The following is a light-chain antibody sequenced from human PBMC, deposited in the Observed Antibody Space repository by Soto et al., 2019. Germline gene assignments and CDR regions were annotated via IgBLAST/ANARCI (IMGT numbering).Light chain of an antibody. J-gene: IGKJ1*01. Sequence: EIVLTQSPATLSLSPGDRASLSCGASQSVPNNYLAWYQQKPGLAPRLLIYDASYRANGIPDRFSGSGSGTEFTLTISSLQPDDFATYYCQHYNSYSEAFGQGTKVDIK. CDR2: DAS. V-gene: IGKV3D-20*01. CDR3: QHYNSYSEA. CDR1: QSVPNNY.